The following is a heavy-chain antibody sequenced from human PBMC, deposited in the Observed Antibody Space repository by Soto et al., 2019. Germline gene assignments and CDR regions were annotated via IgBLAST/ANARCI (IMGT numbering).Heavy chain of an antibody. CDR1: GYTFTSYG. D-gene: IGHD3-9*01. CDR2: ISAYNGNT. J-gene: IGHJ2*01. CDR3: ARDDILTNWYFDL. Sequence: ASVKLYCKASGYTFTSYGISWVRQAPGQGLEWMGWISAYNGNTNYAQKLQGRVTMTTDTSTSTAYMELRSLRSDDTAVYYCARDDILTNWYFDLWGRGTLVTVSS. V-gene: IGHV1-18*01.